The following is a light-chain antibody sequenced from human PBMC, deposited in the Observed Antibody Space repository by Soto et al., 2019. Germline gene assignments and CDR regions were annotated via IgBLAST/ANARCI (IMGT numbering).Light chain of an antibody. CDR1: NIGTKS. J-gene: IGLJ2*01. Sequence: SYELTQPLSVSVALGQTARITCGGNNIGTKSVHWYQQKPGQAPALVIYRDNNRPSGIPERFSGSNSGNTATLTISRAQAGDEADYSCQVWDSSTVVFGGGTKLTVL. V-gene: IGLV3-9*01. CDR2: RDN. CDR3: QVWDSSTVV.